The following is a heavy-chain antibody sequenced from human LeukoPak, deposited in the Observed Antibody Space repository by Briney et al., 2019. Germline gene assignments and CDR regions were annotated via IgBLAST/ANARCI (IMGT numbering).Heavy chain of an antibody. CDR3: ARSGNYDILTGHFDY. V-gene: IGHV1-8*01. Sequence: ASVKVSCKASGYTCTSYDIIWVRQATGHWLEWMGWMNPNSGNTGYAQKVHGRVIMTRNTSISTAYMQMSSLRSEDTAVYYCARSGNYDILTGHFDYWGQGTLVTVSS. D-gene: IGHD3-9*01. CDR2: MNPNSGNT. J-gene: IGHJ4*02. CDR1: GYTCTSYD.